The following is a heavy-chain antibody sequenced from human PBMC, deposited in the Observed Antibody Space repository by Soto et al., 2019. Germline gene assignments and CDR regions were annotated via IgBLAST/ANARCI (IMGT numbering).Heavy chain of an antibody. V-gene: IGHV4-59*01. J-gene: IGHJ4*02. Sequence: LSLTCTVSGGSISSYYWSWIRQPPGKGLEWIGYIYYSGSTNYNPSLKSRVTISVDTSKNQFSLKLRSVTAADTAVYYCARGGWSPDYWGQGTLVTVSS. CDR3: ARGGWSPDY. CDR1: GGSISSYY. D-gene: IGHD6-19*01. CDR2: IYYSGST.